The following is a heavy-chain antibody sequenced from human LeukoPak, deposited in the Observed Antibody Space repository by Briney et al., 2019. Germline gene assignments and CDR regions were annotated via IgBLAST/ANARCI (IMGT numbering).Heavy chain of an antibody. J-gene: IGHJ3*02. V-gene: IGHV3-30-3*01. Sequence: GGSLRLSCAASGFTFSSYAMHWVRQAPGKGLEWVAVISYDGSNKHYADSVKGRFTISRDNSKNTLYLQMNSLRAEDTAVYYCARDRITIFGGAFDIWGQGTMVTVSS. D-gene: IGHD3-3*01. CDR1: GFTFSSYA. CDR3: ARDRITIFGGAFDI. CDR2: ISYDGSNK.